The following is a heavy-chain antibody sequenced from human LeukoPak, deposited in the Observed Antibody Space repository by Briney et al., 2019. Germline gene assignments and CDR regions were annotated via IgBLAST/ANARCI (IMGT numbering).Heavy chain of an antibody. D-gene: IGHD6-19*01. Sequence: ASVKDSCKASGYTFTGYYTHWVRQAPGQGLEWMGRINPNSGGTNYAQKFQGRVTMTRDTSISTAYMELSRLRSDDTAVYYCARTTKAVAGTGWFDPWGQGTLVTVSS. V-gene: IGHV1-2*06. CDR2: INPNSGGT. J-gene: IGHJ5*02. CDR3: ARTTKAVAGTGWFDP. CDR1: GYTFTGYY.